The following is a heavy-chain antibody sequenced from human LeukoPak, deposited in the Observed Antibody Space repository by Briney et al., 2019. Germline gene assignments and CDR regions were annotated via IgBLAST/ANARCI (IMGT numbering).Heavy chain of an antibody. CDR3: ARTLGYCSGGSCYHY. Sequence: ASVKVSCKASGYTFTGYYMHWVRQAPGQGLEWMGWINPNSGGTNYAQKFQGRVTMTRDMSTSPVYMELSSLRSEDTAVYYCARTLGYCSGGSCYHYGGQGTRVAVSS. D-gene: IGHD2-15*01. CDR2: INPNSGGT. CDR1: GYTFTGYY. V-gene: IGHV1-2*02. J-gene: IGHJ4*02.